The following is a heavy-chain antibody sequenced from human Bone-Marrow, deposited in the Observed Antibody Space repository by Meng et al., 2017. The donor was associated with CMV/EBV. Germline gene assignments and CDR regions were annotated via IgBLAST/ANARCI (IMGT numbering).Heavy chain of an antibody. CDR2: INWNGGST. CDR1: GFTFDDYG. Sequence: GGSLRLSCAASGFTFDDYGMSWVRQAPGKGLEWVSGINWNGGSTGYADSVKGRFTISRDNAKNSLYLQMNSLRAEDTALYHCAKDGPYCGGDCYQGYFDYWGQGTLVTVSS. J-gene: IGHJ4*02. V-gene: IGHV3-20*01. CDR3: AKDGPYCGGDCYQGYFDY. D-gene: IGHD2-21*01.